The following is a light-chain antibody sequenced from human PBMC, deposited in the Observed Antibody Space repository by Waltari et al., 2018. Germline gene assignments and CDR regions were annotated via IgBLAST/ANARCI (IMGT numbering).Light chain of an antibody. Sequence: SYVLTQPPSVSVAPGQTASITCGGNNIGSKTGHWYQQKPGQAPVLGVYDDRGRPSGVPERYSGSKSGNTATLSISGVEAGDEADYFCQVWDSSSDHWVFGGGTKLTAL. CDR3: QVWDSSSDHWV. CDR2: DDR. J-gene: IGLJ3*02. CDR1: NIGSKT. V-gene: IGLV3-21*02.